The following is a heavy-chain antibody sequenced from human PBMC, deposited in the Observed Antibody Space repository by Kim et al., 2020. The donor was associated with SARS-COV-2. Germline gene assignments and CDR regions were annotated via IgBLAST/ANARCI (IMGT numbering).Heavy chain of an antibody. CDR2: ISYDGSNK. V-gene: IGHV3-30*04. Sequence: GGSLRLSCAASGFAFSSYAMHWVRQAPGKGLEWVAVISYDGSNKYYVDSVKGRFTISRDNSKNTLYLQMNSLRAEDTAVYYCARDPGAGIPYWYFDLWGR. J-gene: IGHJ2*01. CDR3: ARDPGAGIPYWYFDL. CDR1: GFAFSSYA. D-gene: IGHD6-19*01.